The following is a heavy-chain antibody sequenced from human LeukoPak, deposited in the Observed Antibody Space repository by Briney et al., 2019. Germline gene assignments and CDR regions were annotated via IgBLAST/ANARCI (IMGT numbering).Heavy chain of an antibody. CDR1: GFTFSSYA. V-gene: IGHV3-23*01. D-gene: IGHD5-18*01. J-gene: IGHJ6*03. CDR2: ISGSGGST. CDR3: AKGDTAMAGELGYYYYMDV. Sequence: GGSLRLSCAASGFTFSSYAMSWVRQAPGKGLEWASAISGSGGSTYYADSVKGRFTISRDNSKNTLYLQMNSLRAEDTAVYYCAKGDTAMAGELGYYYYMDVWGKGTTVTVSS.